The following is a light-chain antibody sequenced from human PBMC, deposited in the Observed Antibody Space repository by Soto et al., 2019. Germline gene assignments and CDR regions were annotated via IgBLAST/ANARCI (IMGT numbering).Light chain of an antibody. CDR3: QPFTAVPT. CDR1: QAINNY. J-gene: IGKJ4*01. CDR2: AAS. Sequence: DIQMTQSPSALSASVGDRVTITCGARQAINNYLACYHQKPGQVPTLLISAASTLQSGVPSRCNGRGAGTDFTLTISSLQPEDVATYYCQPFTAVPTFGGGTNVEI. V-gene: IGKV1-27*01.